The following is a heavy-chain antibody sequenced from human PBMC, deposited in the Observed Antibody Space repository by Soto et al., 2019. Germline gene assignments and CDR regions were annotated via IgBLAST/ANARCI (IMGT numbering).Heavy chain of an antibody. CDR1: GGSISSYY. CDR2: IYYSGST. Sequence: QVQLQESGPGLVKPSETLSLTCTVSGGSISSYYWSWIRQPPGKGLEWIGYIYYSGSTNYNPSLKSRVTLSLDTSKLQCYRRLSSVTAADTAVYYCARSVPSYDILTGGLDYWGQGTLVTVSS. V-gene: IGHV4-59*08. D-gene: IGHD3-9*01. J-gene: IGHJ4*02. CDR3: ARSVPSYDILTGGLDY.